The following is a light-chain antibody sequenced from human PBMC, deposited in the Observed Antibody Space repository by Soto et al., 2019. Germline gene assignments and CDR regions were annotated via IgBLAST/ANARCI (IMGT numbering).Light chain of an antibody. V-gene: IGKV3-20*01. CDR3: QHYDRYPPT. CDR2: GAS. CDR1: QSITSDF. J-gene: IGKJ4*01. Sequence: ESVLTQSPGTLSLSPGERATLSCRAGQSITSDFLAWYQQKPGQAPRLLIYGASSRATGIPGRFSGSGSGTDFTLSISRLEPEDFAVYYCQHYDRYPPTFGGGTKVEIK.